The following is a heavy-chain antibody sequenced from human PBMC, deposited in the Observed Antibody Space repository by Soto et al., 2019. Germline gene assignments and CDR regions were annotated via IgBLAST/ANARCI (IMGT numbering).Heavy chain of an antibody. V-gene: IGHV1-18*01. CDR3: ARESANTPDGFDI. CDR1: GYTFTSYD. Sequence: QVQVVQYGAEVKKPGASVKVSCKTSGYTFTSYDISWVRQAPGQGLEWMGWISGYNGNTNYAQKLQGRVTMTTDTSTSTAYLEMMSLRSDDTAVYYCARESANTPDGFDIWGQGTMVIVSS. CDR2: ISGYNGNT. J-gene: IGHJ3*02.